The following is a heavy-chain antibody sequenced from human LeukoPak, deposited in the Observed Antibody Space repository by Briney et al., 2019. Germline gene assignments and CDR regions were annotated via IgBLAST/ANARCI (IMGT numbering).Heavy chain of an antibody. J-gene: IGHJ4*02. D-gene: IGHD2-15*01. V-gene: IGHV3-11*04. CDR3: ASIYCSGGSCY. Sequence: PGGSLRLSCVASGFSFSDYYMSWIRQAPGKGLEWVSYIGSTIYYADSVKGRFTISRDNSKNTLYLQMNSLRAEDTAVYYCASIYCSGGSCYWGQGTLVTVSS. CDR2: IGSTI. CDR1: GFSFSDYY.